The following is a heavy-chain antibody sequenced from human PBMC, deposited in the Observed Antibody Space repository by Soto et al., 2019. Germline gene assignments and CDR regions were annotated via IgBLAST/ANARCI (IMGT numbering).Heavy chain of an antibody. V-gene: IGHV1-69*12. Sequence: QVQLVQSGAEVKKPGSSVTVSCKASGGTFGNSAISWVRQAPGQGLEWMGGIIPIFPTPVYAQKFQGRVTITADESTTTAYMELTSLKSEATAVYDCALDKDRQQSGGHYSDGIDVWGQGTTVSGSS. CDR3: ALDKDRQQSGGHYSDGIDV. CDR1: GGTFGNSA. J-gene: IGHJ6*02. D-gene: IGHD2-15*01. CDR2: IIPIFPTP.